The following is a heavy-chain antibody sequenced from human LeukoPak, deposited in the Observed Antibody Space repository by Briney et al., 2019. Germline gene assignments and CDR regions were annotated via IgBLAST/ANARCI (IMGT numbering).Heavy chain of an antibody. CDR2: INHSGST. V-gene: IGHV4-34*01. CDR3: ARGRSSSWYHRFAFDT. J-gene: IGHJ3*02. Sequence: SETLSLTCAVYGGSFSGYYWSWIRQPPGKGLEWIGEINHSGSTNYNPSLKSRVTISVDTSKNQFSLKLSSVTAADTAVYYCARGRSSSWYHRFAFDTWGQGTMVTVSS. D-gene: IGHD6-13*01. CDR1: GGSFSGYY.